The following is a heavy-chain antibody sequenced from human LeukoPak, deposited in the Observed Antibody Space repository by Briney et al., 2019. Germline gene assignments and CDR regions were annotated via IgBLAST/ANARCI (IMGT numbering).Heavy chain of an antibody. CDR1: GFTFSLYG. CDR2: IWYDGSNE. J-gene: IGHJ4*02. Sequence: GGSQTLFCAASGFTFSLYGMQWARQAPGKGLEWVAVIWYDGSNEYYADSVKGRFTIFRDNSKNTLHLQMNSLRAEDTAVYYCARPLVGDALDYWGQGTLVTVSS. CDR3: ARPLVGDALDY. V-gene: IGHV3-33*01. D-gene: IGHD1-26*01.